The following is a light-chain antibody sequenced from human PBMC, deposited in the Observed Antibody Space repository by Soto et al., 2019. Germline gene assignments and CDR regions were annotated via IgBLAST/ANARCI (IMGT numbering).Light chain of an antibody. J-gene: IGKJ3*01. CDR2: GSS. CDR1: QSISRY. V-gene: IGKV1-39*01. CDR3: QQYDTLLVT. Sequence: DIQMTQSPSSLSASVGDRVTITCRASQSISRYLNWYQRKPGKAPKVLIYGSSNLQSGVPSRFSGSGSGTDFTLTISSLQPEDFATYYCQQYDTLLVTFGPGTKVD.